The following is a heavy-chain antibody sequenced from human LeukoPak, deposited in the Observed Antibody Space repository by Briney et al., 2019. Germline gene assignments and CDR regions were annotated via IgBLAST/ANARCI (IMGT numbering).Heavy chain of an antibody. CDR1: GFTFGSYG. V-gene: IGHV3-30*03. J-gene: IGHJ4*02. D-gene: IGHD6-25*01. CDR2: ISYDRRET. Sequence: HPGGSLRLSCAASGFTFGSYGMHWVRQAPGKGLEWVAFISYDRRETYYADSVKGRFSISRDNSKNTVYLQMNSLRTEDRAVYYCAREGGYYFDHWGQGTLVTVSS. CDR3: AREGGYYFDH.